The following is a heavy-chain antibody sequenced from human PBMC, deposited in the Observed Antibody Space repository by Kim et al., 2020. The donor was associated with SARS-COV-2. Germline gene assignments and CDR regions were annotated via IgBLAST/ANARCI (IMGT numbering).Heavy chain of an antibody. CDR2: IDPSDSYT. Sequence: GESLKISCKGSGYSFTSYWISWVRQMPGKGLEWMGRIDPSDSYTNYSPSFQGHVTISADKSISTAYLQWSSLKASDTAMYYCARRIGDIVATIPGITYYYDGMDVWGQGTTVTVSS. D-gene: IGHD5-12*01. CDR3: ARRIGDIVATIPGITYYYDGMDV. J-gene: IGHJ6*02. V-gene: IGHV5-10-1*01. CDR1: GYSFTSYW.